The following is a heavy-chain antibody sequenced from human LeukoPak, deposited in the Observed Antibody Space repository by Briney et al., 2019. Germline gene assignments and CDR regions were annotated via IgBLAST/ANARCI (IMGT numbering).Heavy chain of an antibody. CDR3: ARDGGEQLVGPFDY. J-gene: IGHJ4*02. V-gene: IGHV3-30-3*01. Sequence: PGGSLRLSCAASGFSFSGDYIHWVRQAPGKGLEWVAVKSYDGSNKYYADSVKGRFTISRDNSKNTLYLQMNSLRAEDTAVYYCARDGGEQLVGPFDYWGQGTLVTVSS. D-gene: IGHD6-6*01. CDR2: KSYDGSNK. CDR1: GFSFSGDY.